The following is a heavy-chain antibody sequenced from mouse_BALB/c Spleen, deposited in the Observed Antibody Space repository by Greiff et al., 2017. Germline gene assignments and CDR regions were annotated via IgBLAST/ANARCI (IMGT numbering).Heavy chain of an antibody. D-gene: IGHD3-2*01. Sequence: VQLKESGGGLVKPGGSLKLSCAASGFAFSSYDMSWVRQTPEKRLEWVAYISSGGGSTYYPDTVKGRFTISRDNAKNTLYLQMSSLKSEDTAMYYCASQTARARAWFAYWGQGTLVTVSA. V-gene: IGHV5-12-1*01. J-gene: IGHJ3*01. CDR3: ASQTARARAWFAY. CDR2: ISSGGGST. CDR1: GFAFSSYD.